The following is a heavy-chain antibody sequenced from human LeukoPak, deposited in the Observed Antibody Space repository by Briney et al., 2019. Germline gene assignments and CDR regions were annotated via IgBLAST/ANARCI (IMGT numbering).Heavy chain of an antibody. CDR1: GFTFSSYA. CDR2: ISYDGSNK. Sequence: GRSLRLSCAASGFTFSSYAMHWVRQAPGKGLEWVAVISYDGSNKYYADSVKGRFTISRDNSKNTLYLQMNSLRAEDTAVYYCARDQRIAARPARSGDAFDIWGQGTMVTVSS. V-gene: IGHV3-30-3*01. D-gene: IGHD6-6*01. CDR3: ARDQRIAARPARSGDAFDI. J-gene: IGHJ3*02.